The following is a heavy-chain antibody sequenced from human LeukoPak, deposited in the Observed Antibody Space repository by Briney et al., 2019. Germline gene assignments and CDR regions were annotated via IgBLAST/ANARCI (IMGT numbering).Heavy chain of an antibody. CDR1: GGSLSSYY. D-gene: IGHD3-16*02. V-gene: IGHV4-59*08. J-gene: IGHJ4*02. Sequence: PSETLSLTCTVSGGSLSSYYWSWIRQPPGKGLEWIGYIYYSGSTNYNPSLKSRVTISVDTSKNQFSLKLSSVTAADTAVYYCARRVIFGYQFFNYWGQGTLVTVSS. CDR2: IYYSGST. CDR3: ARRVIFGYQFFNY.